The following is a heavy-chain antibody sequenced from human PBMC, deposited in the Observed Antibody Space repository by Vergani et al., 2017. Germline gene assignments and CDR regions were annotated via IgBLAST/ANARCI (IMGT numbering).Heavy chain of an antibody. Sequence: EVQLLESGGGLVQPGGSLRLSCAASGFTFSSYAMSWVRQAPGKGLEWVSAISGSGGSTYYADSGKGRFTISRDNSKNTLYLQRNSLRAEDTAVDYCARDFPITMVRGVTHWGQGTLVTVSS. J-gene: IGHJ4*02. CDR2: ISGSGGST. D-gene: IGHD3-10*01. CDR3: ARDFPITMVRGVTH. CDR1: GFTFSSYA. V-gene: IGHV3-23*01.